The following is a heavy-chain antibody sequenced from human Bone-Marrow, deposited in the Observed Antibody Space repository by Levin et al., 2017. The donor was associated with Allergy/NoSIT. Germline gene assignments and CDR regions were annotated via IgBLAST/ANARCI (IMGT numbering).Heavy chain of an antibody. CDR1: GFTFGDYA. CDR3: AKDVGLTTFGVDPNYAMDV. Sequence: SLKISCAASGFTFGDYAMHWVREVPGKGLEWVSAISWNTDKIGYADSVKGRFTISRDNGKNSLYLEMNRLRVEDTALYYCAKDVGLTTFGVDPNYAMDVWGQGTEVTVSS. J-gene: IGHJ6*02. D-gene: IGHD3-3*01. V-gene: IGHV3-9*01. CDR2: ISWNTDKI.